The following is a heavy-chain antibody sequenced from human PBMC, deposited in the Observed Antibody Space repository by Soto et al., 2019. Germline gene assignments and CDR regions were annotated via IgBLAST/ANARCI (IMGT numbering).Heavy chain of an antibody. V-gene: IGHV3-23*01. J-gene: IGHJ5*02. Sequence: VGSLRLSCAASGFMFSDYAMTWARQAPGKELEWVSGLLRPGRSTYYADSVKGRFTISGDTSANTVYLQMDSLRAEDRAVYYCAKDAIANDGIWLMDSWGQGTVVTVSS. CDR1: GFMFSDYA. CDR2: LLRPGRST. D-gene: IGHD3-16*01. CDR3: AKDAIANDGIWLMDS.